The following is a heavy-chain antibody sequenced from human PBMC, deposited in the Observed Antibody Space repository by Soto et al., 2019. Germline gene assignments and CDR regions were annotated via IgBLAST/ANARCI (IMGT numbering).Heavy chain of an antibody. D-gene: IGHD3-16*01. CDR3: ARDWDTWGDYYYYMDV. CDR1: GFTFSSYG. J-gene: IGHJ6*03. Sequence: GGSLRLSCAASGFTFSSYGMHWVRQATGKGMEWVAVIWYDGSNKYYADSVKGRFTISRDNSKNTLYLQMNSLRAEDTAVYYCARDWDTWGDYYYYMDVWGQGTTVTVSS. V-gene: IGHV3-33*01. CDR2: IWYDGSNK.